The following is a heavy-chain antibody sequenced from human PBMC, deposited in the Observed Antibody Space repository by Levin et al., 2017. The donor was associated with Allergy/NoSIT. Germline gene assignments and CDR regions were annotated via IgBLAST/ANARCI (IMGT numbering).Heavy chain of an antibody. Sequence: KTSETLSLTCDVSGASITSYYWSWIRQPPGKGLEWMGYVFNSGTTTYNPSLKSRATMSVDTHKNQFSLSLRSVTAADTAVYYCARGPRVSLGGYYLYAMDVWGQGTRVSVSS. V-gene: IGHV4-59*01. CDR1: GASITSYY. CDR3: ARGPRVSLGGYYLYAMDV. D-gene: IGHD2-15*01. CDR2: VFNSGTT. J-gene: IGHJ6*02.